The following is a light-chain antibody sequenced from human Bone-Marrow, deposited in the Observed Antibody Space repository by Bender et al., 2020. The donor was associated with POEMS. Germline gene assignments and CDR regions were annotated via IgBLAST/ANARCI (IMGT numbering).Light chain of an antibody. V-gene: IGLV2-23*01. Sequence: QSALAQPASVSGSPGQSITISCSGTSSDVGGYNFVSWYQQYPGEVPKLLIYEGVEAPSGVSKRFSGSKSGNMASLTISGLQAEDDADYYCCSYAGTNTYVFGTGTKVSVL. CDR1: SSDVGGYNF. CDR3: CSYAGTNTYV. J-gene: IGLJ1*01. CDR2: EGV.